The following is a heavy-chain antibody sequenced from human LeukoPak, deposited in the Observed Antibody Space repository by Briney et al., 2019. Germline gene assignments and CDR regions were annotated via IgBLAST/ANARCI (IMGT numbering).Heavy chain of an antibody. V-gene: IGHV4-34*01. Sequence: PSETLSLTCAVSGGSFSGYYWSWIRHPPGEGLEWIGEINHSGSTNYNPSLNSRVTISVDTSKNPFSLKLSSVTAADTAVYYCARARRTTVTTRKQNWFDPWGQGTLVTVSS. D-gene: IGHD4-11*01. CDR1: GGSFSGYY. J-gene: IGHJ5*02. CDR3: ARARRTTVTTRKQNWFDP. CDR2: INHSGST.